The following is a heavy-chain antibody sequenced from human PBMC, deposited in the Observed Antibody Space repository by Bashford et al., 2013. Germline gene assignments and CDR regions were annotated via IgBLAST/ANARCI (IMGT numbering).Heavy chain of an antibody. V-gene: IGHV3-23*01. Sequence: GSLRLSCNTSGFNFTNYAMTWVRQAPGKGLEWVSVISGGGDATTYYAGSVKGRFTISRDNSKNTLYLQMNSLRAEDTAVYYCAKDPEYSGYPRYFDYWGQGTLVTVSS. CDR2: ISGGGDATT. J-gene: IGHJ4*02. D-gene: IGHD5-12*01. CDR3: AKDPEYSGYPRYFDY. CDR1: GFNFTNYA.